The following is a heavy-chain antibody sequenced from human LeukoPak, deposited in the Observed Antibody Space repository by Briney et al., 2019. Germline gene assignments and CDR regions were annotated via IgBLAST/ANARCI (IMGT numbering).Heavy chain of an antibody. Sequence: PGGSLRLSCAASGFTFSTSAMTWVRQAPGKGLEWVSTISGSGGGTFYADSVKGRFTISRDNSKNTLYLQMNSLRDVDTAVYFCAKPAHYYGDYDDWGQGTLVTVSS. CDR2: ISGSGGGT. CDR3: AKPAHYYGDYDD. D-gene: IGHD4-17*01. CDR1: GFTFSTSA. V-gene: IGHV3-23*01. J-gene: IGHJ4*02.